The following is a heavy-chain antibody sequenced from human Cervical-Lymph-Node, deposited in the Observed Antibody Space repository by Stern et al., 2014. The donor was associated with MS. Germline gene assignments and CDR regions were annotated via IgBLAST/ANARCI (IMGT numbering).Heavy chain of an antibody. CDR2: IVGGSGNT. V-gene: IGHV1-58*01. CDR3: AAVPDYYDSSGYDAFDI. D-gene: IGHD3-22*01. Sequence: QLGQSGPEVKKPGTSVKVSCKASGFTFTSSAVQWVRQARGQRLEWIGWIVGGSGNTNYAQKFQERVTITRDMSTSTAYMELSSLRSEDTAVYYCAAVPDYYDSSGYDAFDIWGQGTMVTVSS. J-gene: IGHJ3*02. CDR1: GFTFTSSA.